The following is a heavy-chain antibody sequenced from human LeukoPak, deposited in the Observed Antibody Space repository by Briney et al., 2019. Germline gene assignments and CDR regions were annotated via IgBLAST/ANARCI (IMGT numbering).Heavy chain of an antibody. CDR2: FDPEDGET. CDR1: GYTLTELS. Sequence: ASVKVSCKVSGYTLTELSMHWVRQAPGKGLEWMGGFDPEDGETIYAQKFQGRVTMTEDTSTDTAYMELSSLRSEDTAVYYCATRDPTTVTTTPFDYWGQGTLVTVSS. J-gene: IGHJ4*02. CDR3: ATRDPTTVTTTPFDY. D-gene: IGHD4-11*01. V-gene: IGHV1-24*01.